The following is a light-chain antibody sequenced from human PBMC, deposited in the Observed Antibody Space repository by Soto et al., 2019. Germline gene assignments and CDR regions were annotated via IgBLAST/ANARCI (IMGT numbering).Light chain of an antibody. CDR2: EVS. CDR1: SSDVGGYNY. Sequence: QSALTQPPSASGSPGQSVAISCTGTSSDVGGYNYVSWYQHHPGKAPKLMIYEVSKRPSGVPDRFSGSKSGNTASLTVSGLQAEDEADYYRSSYAGTQNVVFGGGTKLTVL. V-gene: IGLV2-8*01. CDR3: SSYAGTQNVV. J-gene: IGLJ2*01.